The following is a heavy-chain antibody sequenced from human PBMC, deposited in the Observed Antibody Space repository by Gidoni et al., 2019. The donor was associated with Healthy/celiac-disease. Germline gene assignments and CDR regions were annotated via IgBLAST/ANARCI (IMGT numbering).Heavy chain of an antibody. CDR3: AKDLVAARWWYFDL. V-gene: IGHV3-23*01. CDR2: ISGSGGST. Sequence: EVQLLESGVGLVQPGGSLRLSCAASGFTFRSYAMCWVRQAPGKGLEWVSAISGSGGSTYYADSVKGRFTISRDNAKNTLYLQMNSLRAEDTAVYYCAKDLVAARWWYFDLWGRGTLVTVSS. D-gene: IGHD6-6*01. J-gene: IGHJ2*01. CDR1: GFTFRSYA.